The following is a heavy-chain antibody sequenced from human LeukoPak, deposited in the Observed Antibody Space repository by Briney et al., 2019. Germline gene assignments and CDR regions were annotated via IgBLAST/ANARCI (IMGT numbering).Heavy chain of an antibody. CDR3: ARISQMSDFDH. CDR2: IWYDGSNK. CDR1: GFTFSSYG. V-gene: IGHV3-33*01. Sequence: PGRSLRLSCAASGFTFSSYGMHWVRQAPGKGLEWVAVIWYDGSNKYYTDSVKGRFTISRDNSKNTLYLQMNSLRAEDTAVYYCARISQMSDFDHWGQGTLVTVSS. J-gene: IGHJ4*02. D-gene: IGHD5-24*01.